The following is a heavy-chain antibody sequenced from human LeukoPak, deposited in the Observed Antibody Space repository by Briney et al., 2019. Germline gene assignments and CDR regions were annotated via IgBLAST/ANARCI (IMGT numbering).Heavy chain of an antibody. Sequence: GGSLRLSCAASGFTFSSYDMHWVRQAPGKGLEWVAFIWYDGSNKYYADFVKGRFTISRDNSKNTLYLQMNSLRTEDTAVYYCAKRLTTSGTQTFDYWGQGTLVTVSS. CDR3: AKRLTTSGTQTFDY. CDR1: GFTFSSYD. CDR2: IWYDGSNK. J-gene: IGHJ4*02. D-gene: IGHD6-13*01. V-gene: IGHV3-30*02.